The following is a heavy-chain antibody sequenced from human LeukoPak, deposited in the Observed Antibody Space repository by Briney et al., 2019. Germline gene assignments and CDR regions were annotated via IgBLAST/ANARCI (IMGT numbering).Heavy chain of an antibody. CDR3: ARGAISPVRDYYYYYMDV. D-gene: IGHD3-3*01. V-gene: IGHV1-69*05. Sequence: SVKVSCKASGGTFSSYAISWVRQAPGQGLEWMGGIIPIFGTANYAQKFQGRVTITTDESTSTAYMELSSLRSEDTAVYYCARGAISPVRDYYYYYMDVWGKGTTVTVSS. CDR2: IIPIFGTA. CDR1: GGTFSSYA. J-gene: IGHJ6*03.